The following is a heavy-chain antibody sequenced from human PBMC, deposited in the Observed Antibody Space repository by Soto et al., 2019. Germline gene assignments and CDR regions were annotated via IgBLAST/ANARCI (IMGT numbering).Heavy chain of an antibody. CDR1: GGSISSYF. CDR2: IYYSGST. J-gene: IGHJ5*02. CDR3: ARGSSSSWYGNWFDP. Sequence: SETLSLTCTVSGGSISSYFWSWIRQPPGKGLEWIGYIYYSGSTNYNPSLKSRVTISVDTSKNQFSLKLSSVTAADTAVYYCARGSSSSWYGNWFDPWGQGTLVTSPQ. V-gene: IGHV4-59*12. D-gene: IGHD6-13*01.